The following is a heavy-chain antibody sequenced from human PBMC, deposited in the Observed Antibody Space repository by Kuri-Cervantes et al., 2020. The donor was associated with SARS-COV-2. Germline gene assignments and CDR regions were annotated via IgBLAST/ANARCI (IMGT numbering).Heavy chain of an antibody. D-gene: IGHD3-3*01. CDR2: IKQDGSEK. J-gene: IGHJ4*02. V-gene: IGHV3-7*01. CDR1: GFTFSSYG. Sequence: GGSLRLSCAASGFTFSSYGMSWVRQAPGKGLEWVANIKQDGSEKYYVDSVKGRFTISRDNAKNSLYLQMNSLRAEDTAVYYCARDEIAYDFWSGYYLGYWGQGTLVTVSS. CDR3: ARDEIAYDFWSGYYLGY.